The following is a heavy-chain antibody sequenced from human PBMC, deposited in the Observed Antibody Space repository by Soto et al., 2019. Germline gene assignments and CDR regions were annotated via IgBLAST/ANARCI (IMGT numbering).Heavy chain of an antibody. CDR2: ITGNAANT. D-gene: IGHD5-18*01. V-gene: IGHV3-23*01. CDR3: ASGPIQLWLEFDY. Sequence: PGGSLRLSCSASRFTFGGYAMSWVRQAPGKGLEWVSGITGNAANTVYADSVKGRFTISRDNAKNSLYLQMNSLRAEDTAVYYCASGPIQLWLEFDYWDQGTLVTVSS. J-gene: IGHJ4*02. CDR1: RFTFGGYA.